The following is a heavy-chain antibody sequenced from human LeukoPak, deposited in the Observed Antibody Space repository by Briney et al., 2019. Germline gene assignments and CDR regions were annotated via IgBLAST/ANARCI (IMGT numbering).Heavy chain of an antibody. CDR2: VYPGDSDT. Sequence: GASLKISCRGSGYSFISYWIGWVRQMPGKGLEWMGIVYPGDSDTRYSPSFQGQVTISADKSISTAYLQWRSLKASDTAMYYCARQSKYYDSSGYYYVRAFDIWGQGTMVTVSS. CDR1: GYSFISYW. J-gene: IGHJ3*02. D-gene: IGHD3-22*01. CDR3: ARQSKYYDSSGYYYVRAFDI. V-gene: IGHV5-51*01.